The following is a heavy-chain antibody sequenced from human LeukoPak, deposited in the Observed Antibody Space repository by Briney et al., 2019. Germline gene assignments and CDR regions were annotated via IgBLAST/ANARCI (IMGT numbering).Heavy chain of an antibody. CDR3: ARGGFSEFLDP. D-gene: IGHD3-3*01. CDR1: GYTFTSNY. CDR2: ISPSGGST. V-gene: IGHV1-46*01. Sequence: ASVKVSCKAFGYTFTSNYMHWVRQAPGQGPEWMGVISPSGGSTTYAQKFQGRVTMTRDMSTTTDYMELSSLRSEDTAVYYCARGGFSEFLDPWGQGTLVTVSS. J-gene: IGHJ5*02.